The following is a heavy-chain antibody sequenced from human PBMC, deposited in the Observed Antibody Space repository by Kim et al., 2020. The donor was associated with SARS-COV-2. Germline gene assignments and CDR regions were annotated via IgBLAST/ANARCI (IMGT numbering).Heavy chain of an antibody. CDR1: GGSISSGGYY. CDR2: IYYSGGT. Sequence: SETLSLTCTVSGGSISSGGYYWSWIRQHPGNGLEWIGYIYYSGGTHYNPSLQGRVSISMDTSRTQFSLNLASVTAADTAVYFCAREVVAGTYYYGMDVWGHGTTVTVSS. V-gene: IGHV4-31*03. D-gene: IGHD2-2*01. CDR3: AREVVAGTYYYGMDV. J-gene: IGHJ6*02.